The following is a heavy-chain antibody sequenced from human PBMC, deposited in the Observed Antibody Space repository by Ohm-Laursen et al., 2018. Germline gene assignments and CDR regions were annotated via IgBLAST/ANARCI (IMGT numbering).Heavy chain of an antibody. CDR3: ARTRDYYDSSGFDY. D-gene: IGHD3-22*01. CDR1: GFSLSTSGMR. Sequence: TQTLTLTCTFSGFSLSTSGMRVSWIRQPPGKALEWLARIDWDDDKFYSTSLKTRLTISKDTSKNQVVLTMTNMDPVDTATYYCARTRDYYDSSGFDYWGQETLVTVSS. J-gene: IGHJ4*02. CDR2: IDWDDDK. V-gene: IGHV2-70*04.